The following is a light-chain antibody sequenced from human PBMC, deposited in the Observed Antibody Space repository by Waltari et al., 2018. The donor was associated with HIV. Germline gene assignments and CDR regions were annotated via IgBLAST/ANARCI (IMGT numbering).Light chain of an antibody. V-gene: IGLV2-23*02. CDR3: CSYVGSDTF. CDR1: SPDVGTYNL. Sequence: QSALTQPASVSGSPGQSITLPCTGTSPDVGTYNLVSWYQQHPGKAPKLIIYEVTKRPSGVSNRISGSKAGNTASLTISGLQADDEADYYCCSYVGSDTFFGTGTKVTVL. J-gene: IGLJ1*01. CDR2: EVT.